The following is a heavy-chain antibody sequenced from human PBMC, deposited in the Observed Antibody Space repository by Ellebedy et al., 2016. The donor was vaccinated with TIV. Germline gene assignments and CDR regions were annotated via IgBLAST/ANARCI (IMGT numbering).Heavy chain of an antibody. D-gene: IGHD3-10*01. V-gene: IGHV4-4*09. Sequence: SETLSLTCSVSGGSISGYYWAWIRQPPGKGLEWIGWIYSSGTTNYNPSLKSRVTISVDTSKNQFSLKLSSVTAADTAVYYCAGTYYYGSGRDYWGQGTLVTVSS. CDR2: IYSSGTT. CDR3: AGTYYYGSGRDY. CDR1: GGSISGYY. J-gene: IGHJ4*02.